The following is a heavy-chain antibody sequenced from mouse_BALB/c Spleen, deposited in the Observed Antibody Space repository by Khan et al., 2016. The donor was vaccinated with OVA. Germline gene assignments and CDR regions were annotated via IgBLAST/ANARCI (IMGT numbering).Heavy chain of an antibody. V-gene: IGHV1S81*02. CDR2: INPSNGGT. CDR3: TRSGYGAFAY. J-gene: IGHJ3*01. D-gene: IGHD1-1*02. CDR1: GYTFTSYY. Sequence: VQLQQSGAELVKPGASVRLSCKASGYTFTSYYLYWVKQRPGHGLEWIGEINPSNGGTNFNENFKTKATLTVDKSSSTAYMQLSSLTSDDSAVYYCTRSGYGAFAYWGQGTLVTVSA.